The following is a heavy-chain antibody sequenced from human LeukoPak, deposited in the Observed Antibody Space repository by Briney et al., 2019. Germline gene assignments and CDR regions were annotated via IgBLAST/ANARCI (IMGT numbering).Heavy chain of an antibody. D-gene: IGHD4-17*01. CDR3: ARDYGDYGGYFDY. CDR1: GFTVSSNY. Sequence: GGSLRLSCAASGFTVSSNYMSWVRQAPGKGPEWVSVIYSGGSTYYADSVKGRFTISRDNSKKVLYLQMNSLRVEDTAVYYCARDYGDYGGYFDYWGQGILVTVSA. V-gene: IGHV3-66*01. CDR2: IYSGGST. J-gene: IGHJ4*02.